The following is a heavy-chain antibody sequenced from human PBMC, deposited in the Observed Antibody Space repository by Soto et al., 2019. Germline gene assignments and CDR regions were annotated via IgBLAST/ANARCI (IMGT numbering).Heavy chain of an antibody. V-gene: IGHV4-34*01. D-gene: IGHD1-26*01. J-gene: IGHJ4*02. CDR1: GKSLIGYY. CDR2: INHSGNT. Sequence: AQTLSLTCAVYGKSLIGYYWSWIRQPPGKALEWIGEINHSGNTNYNPSLKSRVTISVDTSKNQLFLNLSSVTAADTAMYYCARHHVRGRTIAGAAEFWGQGTLVTVSS. CDR3: ARHHVRGRTIAGAAEF.